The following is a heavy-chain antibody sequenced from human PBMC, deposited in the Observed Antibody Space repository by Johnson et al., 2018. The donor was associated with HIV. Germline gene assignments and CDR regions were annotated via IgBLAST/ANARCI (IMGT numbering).Heavy chain of an antibody. J-gene: IGHJ3*02. D-gene: IGHD4-17*01. Sequence: QVQLVESGGGLVKPGGSLRLSCAASGFTSGFTFNDYYMGWIRQAPGKGLEWVAFIRYDGSDKYYEDSVKGRFTVSRDNSKNTRYLQMNGLGPEDTAVYYCARDSTAGPDKGLDYVGAFDIWGQGTMVTVSS. CDR3: ARDSTAGPDKGLDYVGAFDI. CDR2: IRYDGSDK. CDR1: GFTSGFTFNDYY. V-gene: IGHV3-30*02.